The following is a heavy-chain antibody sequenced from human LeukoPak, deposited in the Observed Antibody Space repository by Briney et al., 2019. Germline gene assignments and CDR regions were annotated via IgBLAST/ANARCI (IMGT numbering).Heavy chain of an antibody. Sequence: GGSLRLSCADSGFTFSSHWMHWVRQAPGKGLVWVSRIKYDASSTSYADSVKGRFTISRDNAKNTLYLQMNSLRVEDAAVYYCVRDGGIAGNMGSWGQGTLVTVSS. V-gene: IGHV3-74*01. CDR2: IKYDASST. D-gene: IGHD6-13*01. CDR3: VRDGGIAGNMGS. J-gene: IGHJ5*02. CDR1: GFTFSSHW.